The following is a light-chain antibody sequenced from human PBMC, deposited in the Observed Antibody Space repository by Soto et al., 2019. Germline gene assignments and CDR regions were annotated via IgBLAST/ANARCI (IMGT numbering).Light chain of an antibody. CDR1: QSFSTS. CDR2: GVS. Sequence: EIVMTQSPATLSVSPGERAILSCRASQSFSTSLAWYQQKPGQPPRLLIYGVSNRATGIPARFSGSGSGTEFTLTISGLQSDDLALYYCQQYNDWPWTFGQGTKVEIK. CDR3: QQYNDWPWT. V-gene: IGKV3D-15*01. J-gene: IGKJ1*01.